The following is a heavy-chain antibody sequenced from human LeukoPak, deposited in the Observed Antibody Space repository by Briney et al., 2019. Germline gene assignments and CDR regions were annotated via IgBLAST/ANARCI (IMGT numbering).Heavy chain of an antibody. CDR1: GDSISSGGYY. Sequence: SETLSLTCTVSGDSISSGGYYWSWIRQPPGKGLEWVGYIYYSGSTNYNPSLKSRVTISVDTSKNQFSLKLSSVTAADTAVYYCARGGSGSYYYYGMDVWGQGTTVTVSS. CDR2: IYYSGST. J-gene: IGHJ6*02. V-gene: IGHV4-61*08. CDR3: ARGGSGSYYYYGMDV. D-gene: IGHD1-1*01.